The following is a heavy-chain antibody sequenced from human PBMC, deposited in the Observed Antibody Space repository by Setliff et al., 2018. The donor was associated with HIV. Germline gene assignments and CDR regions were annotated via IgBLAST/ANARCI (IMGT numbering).Heavy chain of an antibody. J-gene: IGHJ3*02. Sequence: GESLKISCKAVDYTFTAYWIGWVRQMPGEGLEWMGIIYPEDSNIKYNPSFQNQVTISADKSISTAYLQVHNLKASDTATYYCARRDGRSMNAFEIWGPGTMVTVSS. CDR3: ARRDGRSMNAFEI. V-gene: IGHV5-51*01. CDR2: IYPEDSNI. CDR1: DYTFTAYW. D-gene: IGHD6-13*01.